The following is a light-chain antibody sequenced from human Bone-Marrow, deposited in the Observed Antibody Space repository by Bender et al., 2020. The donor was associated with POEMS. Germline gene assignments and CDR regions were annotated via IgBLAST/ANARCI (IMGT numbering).Light chain of an antibody. CDR2: DVS. J-gene: IGLJ2*01. CDR3: SSYAGRDDIV. V-gene: IGLV2-14*03. CDR1: SNDVGLYNY. Sequence: QSALTQPASVSGSPGQSITISCTGTSNDVGLYNYVSWYQQHPGKAPKLILYDVSNRPSGVSNRFSGSKSGNTASLTISGLQAEDEADYYCSSYAGRDDIVFGGGTRLTVL.